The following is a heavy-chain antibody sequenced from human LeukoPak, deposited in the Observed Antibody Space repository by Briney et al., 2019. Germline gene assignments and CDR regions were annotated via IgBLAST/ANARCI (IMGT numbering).Heavy chain of an antibody. Sequence: GRSLRLSCAASGFTFSGYAMHWVRQAPGKGLEWVAVISYDGSNKNYADSVKGRFTISRDNTKNTLYLQMNSLRAEDTAVYYCARDFFPIVDSTWYEIGYWGQGTLVTVSS. CDR1: GFTFSGYA. J-gene: IGHJ4*02. CDR3: ARDFFPIVDSTWYEIGY. D-gene: IGHD2-21*01. CDR2: ISYDGSNK. V-gene: IGHV3-30-3*01.